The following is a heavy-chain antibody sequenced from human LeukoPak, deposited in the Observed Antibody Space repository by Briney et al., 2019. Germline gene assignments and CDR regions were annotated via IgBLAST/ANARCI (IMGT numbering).Heavy chain of an antibody. CDR3: AKDRPIKGGFDP. CDR2: MRSDGTSK. D-gene: IGHD3-16*01. V-gene: IGHV3-30*02. Sequence: GGSLRLSCVASGFSLTTYGMLWVRRAPGKGLQWVAFMRSDGTSKYYGDSVEGRFTISRDNSKSTLYLLMNSLSAEDTGIYYCAKDRPIKGGFDPWGQGTPVTVSS. CDR1: GFSLTTYG. J-gene: IGHJ5*02.